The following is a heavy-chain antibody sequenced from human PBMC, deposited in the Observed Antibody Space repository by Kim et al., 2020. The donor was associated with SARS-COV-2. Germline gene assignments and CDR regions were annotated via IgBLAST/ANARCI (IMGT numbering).Heavy chain of an antibody. CDR2: ISRDGGEI. D-gene: IGHD6-19*01. CDR3: VRGQQWLIKN. V-gene: IGHV3-43*02. CDR1: GFTFDDYA. J-gene: IGHJ4*02. Sequence: GGSLRLSCAASGFTFDDYAIQWVRQVPGKGLEWVSLISRDGGEIKYADSVKGRCTISRDNSKKSVYLQMNSLRSEDTALYYCVRGQQWLIKNWGQGTQVTVSS.